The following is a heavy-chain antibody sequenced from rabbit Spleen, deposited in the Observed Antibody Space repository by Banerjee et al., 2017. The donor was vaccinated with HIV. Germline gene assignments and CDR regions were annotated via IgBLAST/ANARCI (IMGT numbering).Heavy chain of an antibody. Sequence: QSLEESGGDLVKPGASLTLTCTASGFTLSTYWMCWVRQAPGKGLEWIACFYDDSSGRSSYASWAKGRFTISKTSSTTVTLQMTSLTAADTATYFCTRSFGNGNWGLWGPGTLVTVS. CDR1: GFTLSTYW. D-gene: IGHD2-1*01. CDR2: FYDDSSGRS. CDR3: TRSFGNGNWGL. J-gene: IGHJ4*01. V-gene: IGHV1S40*01.